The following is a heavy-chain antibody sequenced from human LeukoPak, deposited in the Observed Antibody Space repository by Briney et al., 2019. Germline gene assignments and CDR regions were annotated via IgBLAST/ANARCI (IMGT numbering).Heavy chain of an antibody. Sequence: GSLRLSCAASRFTFSNYVMSWVRQAPGKGLECVSAISGSGRSTYYADSVKGRFTISRDNSKNTLYLQMNSLRAGDTALYYCARVSGTIRIWPQPFGDGMDVWGQGTTVTVSS. V-gene: IGHV3-23*01. J-gene: IGHJ6*02. CDR1: RFTFSNYV. CDR3: ARVSGTIRIWPQPFGDGMDV. CDR2: ISGSGRST. D-gene: IGHD3-10*01.